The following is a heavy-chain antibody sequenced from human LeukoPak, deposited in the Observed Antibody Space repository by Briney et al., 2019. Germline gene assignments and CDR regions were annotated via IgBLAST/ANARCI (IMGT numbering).Heavy chain of an antibody. CDR3: AWTRDGYLRY. J-gene: IGHJ4*02. CDR1: GGASSGYY. D-gene: IGHD5-24*01. Sequence: SETLSLTCAVYGGASSGYYGTWVRQAPGKGLEWIGEIDHQGSTNYNPSLKSRVTISVDTSKSQFSLRLSSVTAADTAVYYCAWTRDGYLRYWGQGTLVSVSS. CDR2: IDHQGST. V-gene: IGHV4-34*01.